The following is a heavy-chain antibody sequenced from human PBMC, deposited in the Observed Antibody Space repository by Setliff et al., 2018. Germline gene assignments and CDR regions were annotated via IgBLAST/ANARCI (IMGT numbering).Heavy chain of an antibody. J-gene: IGHJ4*02. D-gene: IGHD3-10*01. CDR3: ARVPTIRFGELYRNDY. V-gene: IGHV4-39*07. Sequence: SETLSLTCTVSGGSISSISYYWGWIRQPPGKGLEWIGSIYYSGSTYYNPSLKSRVTISVDTSKNQFSLKLSSVTAADTAVYYCARVPTIRFGELYRNDYCGQRTRGTVSS. CDR1: GGSISSISYY. CDR2: IYYSGST.